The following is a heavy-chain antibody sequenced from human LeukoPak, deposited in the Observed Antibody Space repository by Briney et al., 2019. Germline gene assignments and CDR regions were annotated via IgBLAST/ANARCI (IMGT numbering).Heavy chain of an antibody. CDR2: ICASCST. CDR3: TRYDVYYYGMDV. Sequence: KPSETLSLTPTLSGGSISSYDWSWIRQPAGKGLEWIGRICASCSTNYNPSLKSRVTMSVDTSKNQFSLKLTSVTAADTAVYYCTRYDVYYYGMDVWGQGTTVTVS. V-gene: IGHV4-4*07. J-gene: IGHJ6*02. CDR1: GGSISSYD. D-gene: IGHD1-1*01.